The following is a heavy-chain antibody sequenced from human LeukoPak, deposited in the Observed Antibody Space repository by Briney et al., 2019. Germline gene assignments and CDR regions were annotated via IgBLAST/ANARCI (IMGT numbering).Heavy chain of an antibody. Sequence: PGRSLRLSCAASGFTFSSYAMHWVRQAPGKGLEWVAVISYDGSNKYYADSVKGRFTISRDNSKNTLYLQMNSLRAEDTAVYHCAKGSKVVLITRDHYMDVWGKGTTVTISS. CDR2: ISYDGSNK. CDR1: GFTFSSYA. V-gene: IGHV3-30*04. CDR3: AKGSKVVLITRDHYMDV. J-gene: IGHJ6*03. D-gene: IGHD3-22*01.